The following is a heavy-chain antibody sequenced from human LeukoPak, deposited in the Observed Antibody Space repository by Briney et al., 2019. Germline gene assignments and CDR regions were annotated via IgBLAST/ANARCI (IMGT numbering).Heavy chain of an antibody. Sequence: ASVKVSCKAFGYTFSGYYMHWVRQAPGQGLEWMGWINPNSGGTKFAQKFQGRVTMTRDTSISTAYMDLSRLRSDDTAVYYCARGSSSGWYENFDYWGQGTLVTVSS. V-gene: IGHV1-2*02. CDR1: GYTFSGYY. CDR3: ARGSSSGWYENFDY. CDR2: INPNSGGT. D-gene: IGHD6-19*01. J-gene: IGHJ4*02.